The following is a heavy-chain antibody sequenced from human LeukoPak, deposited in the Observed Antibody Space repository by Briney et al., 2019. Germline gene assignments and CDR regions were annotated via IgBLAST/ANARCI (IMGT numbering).Heavy chain of an antibody. V-gene: IGHV4-59*01. CDR3: ARGPPNYYDTDY. J-gene: IGHJ4*02. Sequence: SETLSLTCTVSGGSISSYYWSWIRQPPGKGLEWIGYIYYSGSTNYNPSLKSRVTISVDTSKSQFSLKLSSVTAADTAVYYCARGPPNYYDTDYWGQGTLVTVSS. CDR1: GGSISSYY. CDR2: IYYSGST. D-gene: IGHD3-22*01.